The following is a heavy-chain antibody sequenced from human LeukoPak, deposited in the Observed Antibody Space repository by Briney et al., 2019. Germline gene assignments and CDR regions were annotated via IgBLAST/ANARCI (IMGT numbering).Heavy chain of an antibody. D-gene: IGHD3-22*01. CDR3: AKNGDYDSSGYSTDGAFDI. Sequence: GASVKVSCKASGYTFTSYGISWVRQAPGQGLEWMGWISAYNGNTNYAQKLQGRVTMTTDTSTSTAYMELRSLRSDDTAVYYCAKNGDYDSSGYSTDGAFDIWGQGTMVTVSS. J-gene: IGHJ3*02. V-gene: IGHV1-18*01. CDR1: GYTFTSYG. CDR2: ISAYNGNT.